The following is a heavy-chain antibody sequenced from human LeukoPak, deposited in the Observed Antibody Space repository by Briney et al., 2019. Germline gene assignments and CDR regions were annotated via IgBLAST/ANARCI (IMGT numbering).Heavy chain of an antibody. CDR3: ARGPYDFWSGYYTGNGYFDY. Sequence: SETLSLTCAVYGGSFSGYYWSWIRQPPGKGLEWIGEINHSGSTNYNTSLKSRVTISVDTSKNQFSLKLSSVTAADTAVYYCARGPYDFWSGYYTGNGYFDYWGQGTLVTVSS. CDR2: INHSGST. V-gene: IGHV4-34*01. J-gene: IGHJ4*02. D-gene: IGHD3-3*01. CDR1: GGSFSGYY.